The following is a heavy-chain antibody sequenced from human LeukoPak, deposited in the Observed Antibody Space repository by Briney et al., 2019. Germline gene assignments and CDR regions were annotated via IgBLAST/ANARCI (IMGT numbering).Heavy chain of an antibody. D-gene: IGHD3-10*01. J-gene: IGHJ4*02. V-gene: IGHV3-64D*06. CDR1: GLTFSSYA. Sequence: GGSLRLSCSASGLTFSSYAMHWLRQAPGKGLEYVSAISTNGGSTNYADSVKGRFTISRDNSKNTLYLQMSRLRPEDTAVYHCVKGYIEYCGSGNYFDYWGQGTLVTVSS. CDR3: VKGYIEYCGSGNYFDY. CDR2: ISTNGGST.